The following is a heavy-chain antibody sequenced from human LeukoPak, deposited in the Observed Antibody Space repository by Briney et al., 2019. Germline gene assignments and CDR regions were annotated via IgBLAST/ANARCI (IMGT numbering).Heavy chain of an antibody. D-gene: IGHD4-17*01. V-gene: IGHV1-2*02. CDR3: ARPHGDYYNWFDP. J-gene: IGHJ5*02. CDR1: GYTFTDYY. Sequence: VASVMVSCKASGYTFTDYYIHWVRQAPGQGLEGMGWINPNSGDTNYAQKFQDRVTLTRDTSITTAYMELTNLRSDDTAVYYCARPHGDYYNWFDPWGQGTLVTVSS. CDR2: INPNSGDT.